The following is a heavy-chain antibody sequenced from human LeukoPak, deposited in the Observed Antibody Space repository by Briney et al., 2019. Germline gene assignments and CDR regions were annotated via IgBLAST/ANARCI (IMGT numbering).Heavy chain of an antibody. Sequence: ASVKVSCKASGYTFTSYGISWVRQAPGQGLEWMGWISAYNGNTNCAQKLQGRVTMTTDTSTSTAYMELRSLRSDDTAVYYCAREAGQLPYYYYYYMDVWGKGTTVTISS. V-gene: IGHV1-18*01. J-gene: IGHJ6*03. D-gene: IGHD6-6*01. CDR1: GYTFTSYG. CDR3: AREAGQLPYYYYYYMDV. CDR2: ISAYNGNT.